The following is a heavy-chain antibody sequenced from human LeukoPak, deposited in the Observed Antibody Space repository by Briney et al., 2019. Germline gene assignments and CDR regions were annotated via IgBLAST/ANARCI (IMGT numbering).Heavy chain of an antibody. D-gene: IGHD3-10*01. V-gene: IGHV3-23*01. CDR2: ISGNGGGT. Sequence: PGGSLRLSCAASGFTFSSYAMTWVRQAAGKGLEWVSAISGNGGGTYYADSVKGRFTISRDNSKNTLSLQMSSLRAEDTAVYYCARTKGGSGSYDDYWGQGTLVTVPS. CDR1: GFTFSSYA. J-gene: IGHJ4*02. CDR3: ARTKGGSGSYDDY.